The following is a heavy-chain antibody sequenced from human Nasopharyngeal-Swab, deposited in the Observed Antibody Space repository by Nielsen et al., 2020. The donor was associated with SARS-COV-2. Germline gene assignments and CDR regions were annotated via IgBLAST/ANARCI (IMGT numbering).Heavy chain of an antibody. CDR1: GIFVSGNY. CDR2: VCSGGST. D-gene: IGHD3-3*01. J-gene: IGHJ3*01. Sequence: GGSLSLSCAASGIFVSGNYMNWVRQAPGMGLEWVSVVCSGGSTFYADSVKGRFTISRDNSKNTLYLQMNNLRPEDTAMYYCASPVFGVVSDAFDLWGQGTMVTVSS. V-gene: IGHV3-53*01. CDR3: ASPVFGVVSDAFDL.